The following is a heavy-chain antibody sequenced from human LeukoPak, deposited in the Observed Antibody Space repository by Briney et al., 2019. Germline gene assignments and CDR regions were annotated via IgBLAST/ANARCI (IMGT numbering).Heavy chain of an antibody. D-gene: IGHD3-10*01. CDR2: ISSSSHRT. J-gene: IGHJ4*02. V-gene: IGHV3-48*04. CDR3: AGPTKTDSGTKDIDY. Sequence: PGGSLRLSCTASGFTFSSSAMTWVRQAPGEGLEWVAYISSSSHRTYYADSVKGRFTISRDNAKNSLFLQMDSLRPEDTAMYYCAGPTKTDSGTKDIDYWGQGTLVTVSS. CDR1: GFTFSSSA.